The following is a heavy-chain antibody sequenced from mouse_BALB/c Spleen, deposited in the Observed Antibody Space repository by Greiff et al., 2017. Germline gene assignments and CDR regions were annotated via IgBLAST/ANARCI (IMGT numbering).Heavy chain of an antibody. D-gene: IGHD1-3*01. J-gene: IGHJ4*01. CDR3: TKGSAGDAEAMDY. Sequence: QVQLQQPGAELVKPGASVTLSCKASGYTFTSYYMYWVKQRPGQGLEWIGEINPSNGSTNYNEKFKSKATLTVDKSSSTAYMQLSSLTSEDSAVYYCTKGSAGDAEAMDYWGQGTSVTVSS. V-gene: IGHV1S81*02. CDR2: INPSNGST. CDR1: GYTFTSYY.